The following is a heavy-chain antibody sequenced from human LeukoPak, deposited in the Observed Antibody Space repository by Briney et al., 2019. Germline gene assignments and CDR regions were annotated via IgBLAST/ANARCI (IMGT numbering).Heavy chain of an antibody. CDR2: ITPSDSYT. CDR1: AYIFTTFW. V-gene: IGHV5-10-1*01. Sequence: RGGSLKISCQASAYIFTTFWISWVRQLPGKGLEWMGRITPSDSYTNYSPSFRGHVTISADKSITTAYLQWSSLRASDTAMYYCATSSGNNPFDYWGQGTLVTVSS. CDR3: ATSSGNNPFDY. J-gene: IGHJ4*02. D-gene: IGHD1-14*01.